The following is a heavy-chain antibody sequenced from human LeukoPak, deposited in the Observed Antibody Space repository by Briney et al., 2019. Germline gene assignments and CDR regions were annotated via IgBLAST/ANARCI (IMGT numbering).Heavy chain of an antibody. D-gene: IGHD4-17*01. V-gene: IGHV3-21*01. Sequence: PGGSLRLSCAASGFTFSSFSMNWVRQAPGEGLEWVSSISSSSNYIYYADSVRGRFTISRDNVKNSLSLQMNSLRVEDTAVYYCARDLDGDYGWHFDLWGRGTLVTVSS. CDR3: ARDLDGDYGWHFDL. CDR2: ISSSSNYI. CDR1: GFTFSSFS. J-gene: IGHJ2*01.